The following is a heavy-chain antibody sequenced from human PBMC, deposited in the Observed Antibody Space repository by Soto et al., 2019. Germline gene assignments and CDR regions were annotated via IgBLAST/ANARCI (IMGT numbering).Heavy chain of an antibody. CDR2: VFYTGFT. J-gene: IGHJ4*02. D-gene: IGHD1-20*01. CDR3: ASSQKGYNWNYFDH. V-gene: IGHV4-39*01. Sequence: SETLSLTCAVSGGSISGSYYYWGWLRQSPGRGPEWIGSVFYTGFTSYNPSLESRVSVSVDTSKNQFSQKVSAVTAADTAVYYCASSQKGYNWNYFDHWGQGALVTVSS. CDR1: GGSISGSYYY.